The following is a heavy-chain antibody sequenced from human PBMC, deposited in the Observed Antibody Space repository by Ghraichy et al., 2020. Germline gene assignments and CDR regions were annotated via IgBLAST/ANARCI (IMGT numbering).Heavy chain of an antibody. D-gene: IGHD5-18*01. CDR2: IDTSSTYI. J-gene: IGHJ4*02. Sequence: GGSLRLSCAASGFTFSTYTMNWVRQAPGKGLEWVSFIDTSSTYIYYADSVKGRFTISRDNANNSLYLQMNSLRAEDTAVYYCAREPYSTSAFDLWGQGTLVTVSS. CDR1: GFTFSTYT. CDR3: AREPYSTSAFDL. V-gene: IGHV3-21*01.